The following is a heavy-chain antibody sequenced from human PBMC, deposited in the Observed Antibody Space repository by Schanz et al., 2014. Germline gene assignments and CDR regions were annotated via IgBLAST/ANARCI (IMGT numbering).Heavy chain of an antibody. J-gene: IGHJ3*02. CDR2: IIPILDKT. CDR1: GYSFTDYA. Sequence: QVQLVQSRVEVKRPGASVRVSCKASGYSFTDYAIHWVRQAPGQGLEWMGRIIPILDKTNYAQKFQGRVNMTRDTVTTTVHLELTRLRTDDTAIYYCARVHIATYHYNSPGAFDIWGQGTRXTVSS. D-gene: IGHD3-10*01. CDR3: ARVHIATYHYNSPGAFDI. V-gene: IGHV1-18*01.